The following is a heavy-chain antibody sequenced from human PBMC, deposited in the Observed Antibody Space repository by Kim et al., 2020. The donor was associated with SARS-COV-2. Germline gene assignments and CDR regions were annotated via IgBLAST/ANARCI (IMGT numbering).Heavy chain of an antibody. V-gene: IGHV3-33*06. J-gene: IGHJ6*02. CDR2: IWYDGSNK. D-gene: IGHD3-16*02. CDR3: AKDLNTYYDYVWGSYRLEGYYYGMDV. Sequence: GGSLRLSCAASGFTFSSYGMHWVRQAPGKGLEWVAVIWYDGSNKYYADSVKGRFTISRDNSKNTLYLQMNSLRAEDTAVYYCAKDLNTYYDYVWGSYRLEGYYYGMDVWGQGTTVTVSS. CDR1: GFTFSSYG.